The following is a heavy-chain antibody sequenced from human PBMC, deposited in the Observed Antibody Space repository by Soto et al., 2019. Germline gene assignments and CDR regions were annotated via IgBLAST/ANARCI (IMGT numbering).Heavy chain of an antibody. CDR1: GYTLTELS. Sequence: PSVKVSCKVSGYTLTELSMHWVRQAPGKGLEWMGGFDPEDGETIYAQKFQGRVTMTEDTSTDTAYMELSSLRSDDTAVYYCARVKAVAGKGWFDPWGQGTLVTVSS. CDR3: ARVKAVAGKGWFDP. D-gene: IGHD6-19*01. J-gene: IGHJ5*02. CDR2: FDPEDGET. V-gene: IGHV1-24*01.